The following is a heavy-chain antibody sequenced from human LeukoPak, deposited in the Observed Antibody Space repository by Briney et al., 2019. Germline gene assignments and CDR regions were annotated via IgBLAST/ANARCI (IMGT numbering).Heavy chain of an antibody. Sequence: SETLSLNCTVSGGSISSYYWTWIRQPAGKGLEWIGRIYASGSTNYNPSLKSRVTMSADTSKNQFSLKLSSVTAADTAVYYCARDLGSGSSSWRYFDYWGQGTLVTVSS. CDR1: GGSISSYY. V-gene: IGHV4-4*07. CDR3: ARDLGSGSSSWRYFDY. J-gene: IGHJ4*02. D-gene: IGHD6-13*01. CDR2: IYASGST.